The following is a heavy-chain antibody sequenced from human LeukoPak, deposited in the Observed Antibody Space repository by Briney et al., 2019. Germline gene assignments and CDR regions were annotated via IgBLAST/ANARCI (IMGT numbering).Heavy chain of an antibody. Sequence: PGGSLRLSCAASGFTFSSYAMSWCRQDPGKGLEGFSASIGGGGSTYYADSVKSRFTISGDNSKNTLYLQMNSLRAEDTAVYYCAKGLVGATIGYYDYWGPVTMVTVSS. CDR2: SIGGGGST. CDR1: GFTFSSYA. CDR3: AKGLVGATIGYYDY. J-gene: IGHJ4*02. D-gene: IGHD1-26*01. V-gene: IGHV3-23*01.